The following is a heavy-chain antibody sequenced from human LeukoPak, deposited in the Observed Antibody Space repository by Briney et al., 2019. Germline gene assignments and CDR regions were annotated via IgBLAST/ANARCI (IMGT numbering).Heavy chain of an antibody. CDR3: ARVAGVDYYFDY. J-gene: IGHJ4*02. CDR2: IKQDGSEK. V-gene: IGHV3-7*03. D-gene: IGHD6-19*01. Sequence: NIKQDGSEKYYVDSVKGRFTISRDNAKTSLYLQMNSLRAEDTAVYYCARVAGVDYYFDYWGQGTLVTVSS.